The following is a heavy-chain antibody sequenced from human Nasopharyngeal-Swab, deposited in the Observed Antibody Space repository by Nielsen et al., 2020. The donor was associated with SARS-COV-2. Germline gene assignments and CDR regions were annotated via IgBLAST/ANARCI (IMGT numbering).Heavy chain of an antibody. J-gene: IGHJ4*02. V-gene: IGHV1-3*01. Sequence: ASVKVSCKASGYTFTSYAMHWVRQAPGQRLEWMGWINAGNGNTKYSQKFQGRVTITRDTSASTAYMELSSLRSEDTAVYYCAKAGAGSWYGDYWGQGTLVTVSS. CDR1: GYTFTSYA. CDR2: INAGNGNT. D-gene: IGHD6-13*01. CDR3: AKAGAGSWYGDY.